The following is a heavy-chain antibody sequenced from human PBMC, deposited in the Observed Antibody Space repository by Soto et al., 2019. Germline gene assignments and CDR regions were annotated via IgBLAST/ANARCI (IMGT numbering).Heavy chain of an antibody. CDR1: GGTFSSYT. Sequence: QVQLVQSGAEVKKPGSSVKVSCKASGGTFSSYTISWVRQAPGQGLEWMGRIIPILGIANYAQKFQGRVKITADKYTSTAYMELSSLRSEDTAVYYCARDNSDVVYGDYGGDNWFDPWGQGTLVTVSS. V-gene: IGHV1-69*08. CDR2: IIPILGIA. J-gene: IGHJ5*02. CDR3: ARDNSDVVYGDYGGDNWFDP. D-gene: IGHD4-17*01.